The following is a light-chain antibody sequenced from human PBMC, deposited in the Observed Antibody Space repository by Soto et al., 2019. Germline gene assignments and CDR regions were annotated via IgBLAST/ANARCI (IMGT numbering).Light chain of an antibody. J-gene: IGKJ2*01. V-gene: IGKV1-5*03. CDR3: QQYNSYPVT. CDR2: KAS. CDR1: QSISSW. Sequence: DIQMTQSPSTLSASVGDRVTITCRASQSISSWLAWYQQKPGKAPKLLIYKASSLESGVPSRFSGSGSGTEFTLTISSLQPDDFATSYCQQYNSYPVTFGQGTKLEIK.